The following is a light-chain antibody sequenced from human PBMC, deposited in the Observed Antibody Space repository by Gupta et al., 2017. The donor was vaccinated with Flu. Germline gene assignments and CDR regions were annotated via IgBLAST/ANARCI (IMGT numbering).Light chain of an antibody. J-gene: IGLJ1*01. CDR1: TSDVGAYNL. Sequence: QSALTQPASVSGSPGQLIIISCTGTTSDVGAYNLVSWYQQHPDKAPKLIITEVSKRPSGVSDRFSGAKSGSTASRTISGLQAEDEADYFCCSYAGSFTYVSGPGTKVTV. CDR2: EVS. V-gene: IGLV2-23*02. CDR3: CSYAGSFTYV.